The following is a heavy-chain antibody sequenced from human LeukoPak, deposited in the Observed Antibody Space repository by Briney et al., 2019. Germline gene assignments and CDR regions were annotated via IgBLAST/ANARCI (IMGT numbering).Heavy chain of an antibody. J-gene: IGHJ4*02. Sequence: PSETLSLTCSVSGGSISSYYWSWIRQPPGEGLQWIGHTYYTGSTTYNPSLESRVTISLNTSKNQFSLKLSSVTAADTAVYYCARYCTGGSCYGSKFDCWGRGTLVTVSS. V-gene: IGHV4-59*01. CDR1: GGSISSYY. D-gene: IGHD2-15*01. CDR3: ARYCTGGSCYGSKFDC. CDR2: TYYTGST.